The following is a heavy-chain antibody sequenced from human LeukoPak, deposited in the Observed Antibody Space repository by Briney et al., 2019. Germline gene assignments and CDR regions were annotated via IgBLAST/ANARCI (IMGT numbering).Heavy chain of an antibody. J-gene: IGHJ4*02. CDR3: ARDGQGPARRSKLPPIPKWYFDY. CDR2: IWYDGSNK. D-gene: IGHD2-15*01. CDR1: GFTFSSYS. V-gene: IGHV3-33*08. Sequence: PGGSLRLSCAASGFTFSSYSMNWVRQAPGKGLEWVAVIWYDGSNKYYADSVKGRFTISRDNSKNTLYLQMNSLRAEDTAVYYCARDGQGPARRSKLPPIPKWYFDYWGQGTLVTVSS.